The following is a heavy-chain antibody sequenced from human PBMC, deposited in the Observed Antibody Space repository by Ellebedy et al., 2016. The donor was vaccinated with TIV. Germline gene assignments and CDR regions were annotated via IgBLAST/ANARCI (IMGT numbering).Heavy chain of an antibody. Sequence: GESLKISCAASGFPFGRAWMNWVRQTPGLGLEWVGRIKSKRDVETTEYADPVKGRFTIPRDDSDNMLSLQMNSLKAEDTAVYYCTTGFSTAWHDHCWGQGTLVTVSS. D-gene: IGHD3-3*01. CDR1: GFPFGRAW. V-gene: IGHV3-15*07. CDR3: TTGFSTAWHDHC. CDR2: IKSKRDVETT. J-gene: IGHJ4*02.